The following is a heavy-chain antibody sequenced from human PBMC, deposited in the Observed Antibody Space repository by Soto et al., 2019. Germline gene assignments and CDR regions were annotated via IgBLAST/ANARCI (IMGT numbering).Heavy chain of an antibody. J-gene: IGHJ4*02. D-gene: IGHD3-22*01. CDR3: ARNSGYAYYFDY. CDR2: IYHSGST. Sequence: SATLPLTCTVSGGSISSYYWSWIRQPPGKGLEWIGEIYHSGSTNYNPSLKSRVTISVDKSKNQFSLKLSSVTAADTAVYYCARNSGYAYYFDYWGQGTLVTVSS. V-gene: IGHV4-34*01. CDR1: GGSISSYY.